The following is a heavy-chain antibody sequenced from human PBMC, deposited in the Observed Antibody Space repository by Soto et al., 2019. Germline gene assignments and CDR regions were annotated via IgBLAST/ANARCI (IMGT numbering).Heavy chain of an antibody. CDR1: GASITVHY. CDR2: IFYTGNT. V-gene: IGHV4-59*11. CDR3: ARSGHIFGGVV. J-gene: IGHJ4*02. Sequence: SGTLSFPGPVSGASITVHYCSWSRQPPGKGLEYIGYIFYTGNTNYNSSFKSRVTMSIDMSRNQISLNLNSVTAADTAVYYCARSGHIFGGVVWGQGILVTVSS. D-gene: IGHD3-16*01.